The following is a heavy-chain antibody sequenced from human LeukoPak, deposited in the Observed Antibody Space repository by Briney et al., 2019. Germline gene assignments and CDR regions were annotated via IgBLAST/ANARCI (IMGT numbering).Heavy chain of an antibody. Sequence: ASVKVSCKASGYTFTSYGISWVRQAPGQGLEWMGWISAYNGNTNYAQKLQGRVTMTTDTSTSTAYMELRSLRSDDTAVYYCARVVYDFWSSYYIDYWGRGTLVTVSS. CDR2: ISAYNGNT. CDR3: ARVVYDFWSSYYIDY. D-gene: IGHD3-3*01. V-gene: IGHV1-18*01. J-gene: IGHJ4*02. CDR1: GYTFTSYG.